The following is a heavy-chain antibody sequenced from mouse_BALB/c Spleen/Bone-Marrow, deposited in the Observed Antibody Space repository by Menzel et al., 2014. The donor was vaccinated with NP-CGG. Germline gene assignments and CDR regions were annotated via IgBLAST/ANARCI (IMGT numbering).Heavy chain of an antibody. Sequence: VQLQQSGAELVKPGAPVKLSCKASGYTFTSYWMNWVKPRPGRGLEWIGRIDPSDSETHYNQKFKDKATLTVDKSSSTAYIQLSSLTSEDSAVYYCARNWVYFDYWGQGTTLTVSS. CDR1: GYTFTSYW. V-gene: IGHV1-69*02. CDR3: ARNWVYFDY. CDR2: IDPSDSET. D-gene: IGHD4-1*01. J-gene: IGHJ2*01.